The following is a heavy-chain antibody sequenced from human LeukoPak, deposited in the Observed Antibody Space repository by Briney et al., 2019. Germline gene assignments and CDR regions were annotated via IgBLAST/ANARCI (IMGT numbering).Heavy chain of an antibody. Sequence: RGSLRLSCAASGFTFSSYAVSWVRQAPGKGLEWVSAISGSGGSTYYADSVKGRFTISRDNSKNPLYLQMESLRAEDTAVYYCAKDREYSYGPSAVYFDYWGQGTLVTVSS. CDR1: GFTFSSYA. D-gene: IGHD5-18*01. V-gene: IGHV3-23*01. CDR3: AKDREYSYGPSAVYFDY. CDR2: ISGSGGST. J-gene: IGHJ4*02.